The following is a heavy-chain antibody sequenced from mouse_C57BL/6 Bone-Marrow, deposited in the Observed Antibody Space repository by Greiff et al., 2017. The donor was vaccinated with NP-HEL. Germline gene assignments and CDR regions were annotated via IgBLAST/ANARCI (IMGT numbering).Heavy chain of an antibody. J-gene: IGHJ4*01. CDR1: GYTFTSYW. D-gene: IGHD2-4*01. V-gene: IGHV1-52*01. CDR3: ARGLRRRTFYYAMDY. Sequence: QVQLKQPGAELVRPGSSVKLSCKASGYTFTSYWMHWVKQRPIQGLEWIGNIDPSDSETHYNQKFKDKATLTVDKSSSTAYMQLSSLTSEDSAVYYCARGLRRRTFYYAMDYWCQGTSVTVSS. CDR2: IDPSDSET.